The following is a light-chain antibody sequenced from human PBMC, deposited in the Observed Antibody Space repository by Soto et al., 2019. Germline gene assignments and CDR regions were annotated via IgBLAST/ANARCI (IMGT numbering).Light chain of an antibody. J-gene: IGKJ1*01. CDR3: QQYNSYPCT. V-gene: IGKV1-5*03. CDR2: KAS. Sequence: DIQMTQSHSTLSASVGDRVTITCRASQSISSWLAWYQQKPGKAPKLPIYKASSLESGVPSRFSGSGSGTEFTLTISSLQPDDFATYYCQQYNSYPCTFGQGTKVEIK. CDR1: QSISSW.